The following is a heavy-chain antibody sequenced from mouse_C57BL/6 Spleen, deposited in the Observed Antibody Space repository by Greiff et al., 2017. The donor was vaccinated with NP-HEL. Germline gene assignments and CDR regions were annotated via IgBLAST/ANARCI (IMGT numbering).Heavy chain of an antibody. Sequence: QVQLQQSGPELVKPGASVKISCKASGYAFSSSWMNWVKQRPGKGLEWIGRIYPGDGDTNYNGKFKGKATLTADKSSSTAYMQLSSLTSEDSAVYCCASYDGYYFYAMDYWGQGTSVTVSS. CDR2: IYPGDGDT. D-gene: IGHD2-3*01. CDR1: GYAFSSSW. CDR3: ASYDGYYFYAMDY. J-gene: IGHJ4*01. V-gene: IGHV1-82*01.